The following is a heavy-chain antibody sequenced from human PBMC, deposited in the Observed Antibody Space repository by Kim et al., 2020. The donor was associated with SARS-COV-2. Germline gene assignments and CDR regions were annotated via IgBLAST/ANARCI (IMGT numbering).Heavy chain of an antibody. Sequence: GGSLRLSCSASGFTFSSIGVYWVRQAPGKGLQYVSAINTRGDSTYYADSVKGRFTVSRDNTKNALYLQMISLRPEDTAVYYCAVRLTSGGFDPWGQGTLVTVSS. D-gene: IGHD4-17*01. CDR3: AVRLTSGGFDP. CDR2: INTRGDST. V-gene: IGHV3-64D*09. J-gene: IGHJ5*02. CDR1: GFTFSSIG.